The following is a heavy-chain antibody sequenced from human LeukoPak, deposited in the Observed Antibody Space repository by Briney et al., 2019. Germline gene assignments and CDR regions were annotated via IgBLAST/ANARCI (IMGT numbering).Heavy chain of an antibody. CDR3: ARGRSSWSGYYYYGMDV. J-gene: IGHJ6*02. V-gene: IGHV3-30*14. D-gene: IGHD6-13*01. CDR1: GFTFSSYA. Sequence: GGSLRLSCAASGFTFSSYAMHWVRQAPGKGLEWVAVISYDGSNKYYADSVKGRFTISRDNSKNTLYLQMNSLRAEDTAVYYCARGRSSWSGYYYYGMDVWGQGTTVTVSS. CDR2: ISYDGSNK.